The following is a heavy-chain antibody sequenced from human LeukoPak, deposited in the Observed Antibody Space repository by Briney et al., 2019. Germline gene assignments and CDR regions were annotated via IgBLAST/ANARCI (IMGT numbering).Heavy chain of an antibody. CDR2: ISGSGGST. V-gene: IGHV3-23*01. Sequence: PGGSLRLPCAASGFTFSSYGMSWVRQAPGKGLEWVSAISGSGGSTYYADSVKGRFTISRDNSKNTLYLQMTSLRADDTAIYYCATYRQVLLPFESWGQGTLVTVSS. J-gene: IGHJ4*02. CDR1: GFTFSSYG. D-gene: IGHD2-8*02. CDR3: ATYRQVLLPFES.